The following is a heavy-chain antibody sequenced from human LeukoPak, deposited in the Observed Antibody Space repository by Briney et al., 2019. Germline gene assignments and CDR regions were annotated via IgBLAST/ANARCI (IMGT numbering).Heavy chain of an antibody. CDR2: ISYDGSNK. CDR1: GFTFSSYG. CDR3: AREDNGGATDDGFDV. J-gene: IGHJ3*01. Sequence: GGSLRLSCAASGFTFSSYGMHWVRQAPGKGLEWVAVISYDGSNKYYADSVKGRFTTSRDSSKNTVYLQMESLRVEDTAVYYCAREDNGGATDDGFDVWGHGTVVTVSS. V-gene: IGHV3-30*03. D-gene: IGHD3-16*01.